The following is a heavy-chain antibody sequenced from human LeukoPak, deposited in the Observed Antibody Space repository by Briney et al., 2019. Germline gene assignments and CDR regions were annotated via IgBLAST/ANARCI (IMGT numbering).Heavy chain of an antibody. CDR3: ARRVTSIRGYFDY. Sequence: SQTLFLTCTVSGGSISSGDYFWSWIRQPPGKGLEWIGYIYYSGNTYYNPSLKSRITISLDTSKNHFSLKMSSVTAADTAVYYCARRVTSIRGYFDYWGQGTLVTVSS. V-gene: IGHV4-30-4*01. D-gene: IGHD2-21*02. J-gene: IGHJ4*02. CDR2: IYYSGNT. CDR1: GGSISSGDYF.